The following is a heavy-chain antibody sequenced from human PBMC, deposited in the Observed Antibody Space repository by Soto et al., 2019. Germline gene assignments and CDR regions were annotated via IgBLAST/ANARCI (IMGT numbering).Heavy chain of an antibody. V-gene: IGHV4-4*07. Sequence: TVSGGSISSYYWSWIRQPAGKGLEWIGRIYTSGSTNYNPSLKSRVTMSLDTSKTQFSLRLTSVTAADTAVYYCEGWSGYYNIDVWGQGTTVTVSS. CDR1: GGSISSYY. CDR3: EGWSGYYNIDV. J-gene: IGHJ6*02. CDR2: IYTSGST. D-gene: IGHD3-3*01.